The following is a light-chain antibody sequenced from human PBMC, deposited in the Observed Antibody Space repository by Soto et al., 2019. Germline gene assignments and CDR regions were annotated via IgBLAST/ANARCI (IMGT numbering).Light chain of an antibody. J-gene: IGKJ1*01. Sequence: EIVMTQSPVTLSASPGERATLSCWASQSIHNNLTWYQQKPGLAPRLLFYAASTRASGVPARISASGSGTEFTLIISSLQSEDFAIYYCQQYNDWPWTLGQATKVEIK. CDR2: AAS. V-gene: IGKV3-15*01. CDR1: QSIHNN. CDR3: QQYNDWPWT.